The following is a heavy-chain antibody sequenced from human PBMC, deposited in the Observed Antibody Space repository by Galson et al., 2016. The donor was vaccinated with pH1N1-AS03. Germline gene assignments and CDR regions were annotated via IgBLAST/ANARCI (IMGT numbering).Heavy chain of an antibody. V-gene: IGHV3-74*01. Sequence: SLRLSCAASGFPFSSYGMHWVRQAPGKGLVWVSRSNTDGSGTTYADSVKGRFTISSDDAKNTVSLEMNSLRAEDTAVYYCARGIGSRIAVGLGFWGPGSRVTVSS. CDR3: ARGIGSRIAVGLGF. CDR1: GFPFSSYG. J-gene: IGHJ4*02. D-gene: IGHD6-19*01. CDR2: SNTDGSGT.